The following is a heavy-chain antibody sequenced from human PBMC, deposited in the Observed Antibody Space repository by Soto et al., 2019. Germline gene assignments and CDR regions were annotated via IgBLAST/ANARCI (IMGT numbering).Heavy chain of an antibody. Sequence: PGGSLRLSCAASGFTFSSYAMSWVRQAPGKGLEWVSAISGSGGSTYYADSVKGRFTISRDNSKNTLYLQMNSLRAEDTAVYYCAKVIHPFGWVGNYYYGMDVWGQGTTVTVSS. D-gene: IGHD3-16*01. J-gene: IGHJ6*02. CDR1: GFTFSSYA. CDR2: ISGSGGST. V-gene: IGHV3-23*01. CDR3: AKVIHPFGWVGNYYYGMDV.